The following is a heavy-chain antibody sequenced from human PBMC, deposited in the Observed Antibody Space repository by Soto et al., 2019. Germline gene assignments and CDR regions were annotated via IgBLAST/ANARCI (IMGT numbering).Heavy chain of an antibody. CDR2: ISGSGGST. CDR3: AKGDRYSGSDTTTGGALDI. J-gene: IGHJ3*02. CDR1: GFTFSSYA. V-gene: IGHV3-23*01. D-gene: IGHD1-26*01. Sequence: PGGSLRLSCAASGFTFSSYAMSWVRQAPGKGLEWVSAISGSGGSTYYADSVKGRFTISRDNSKNTLYLQMNSLRAEDTAVYYCAKGDRYSGSDTTTGGALDIWGQGTMGTVS.